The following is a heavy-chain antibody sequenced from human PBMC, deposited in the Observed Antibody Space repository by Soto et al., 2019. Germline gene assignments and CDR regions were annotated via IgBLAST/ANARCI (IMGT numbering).Heavy chain of an antibody. CDR3: ARGYRYGFPIGY. CDR2: IYYTGGT. Sequence: QVQLQESGPGLVKPSETLSLTCTVSGGSISNYYWSWIRQSLGKGLEWIGHIYYTGGTNYNPSLKSRVTISIDTSKNQFSLKLNSVTAADTAVYYCARGYRYGFPIGYWGQGTLATVSS. D-gene: IGHD5-18*01. CDR1: GGSISNYY. J-gene: IGHJ4*02. V-gene: IGHV4-59*01.